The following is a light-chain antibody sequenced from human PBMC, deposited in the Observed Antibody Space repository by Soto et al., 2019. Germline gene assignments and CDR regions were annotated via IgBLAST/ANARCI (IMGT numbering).Light chain of an antibody. J-gene: IGKJ1*01. V-gene: IGKV3D-15*01. CDR2: GAS. Sequence: PGARATVSCTASQSFTSGYLAWYQQKPGQAPRLLIYGASNRATGIPDRFSGSGSGTDFTLTISSLQSEDFAVYYCQQYNNWPWTFGQGTKVDI. CDR3: QQYNNWPWT. CDR1: QSFTSGY.